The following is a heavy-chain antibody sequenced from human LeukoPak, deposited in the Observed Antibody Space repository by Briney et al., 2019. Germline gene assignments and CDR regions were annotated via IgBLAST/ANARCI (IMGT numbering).Heavy chain of an antibody. CDR3: ARVSVAGVQDY. V-gene: IGHV4-34*01. D-gene: IGHD6-19*01. CDR1: GGSFSGYY. J-gene: IGHJ4*02. CDR2: INHSGST. Sequence: PSETLSLTCAVYGGSFSGYYWSWIRQPPGKGLEWIGEINHSGSTNYNPSLKSRVTISVDTSKNQFSLKLSSVTAADTAVYYCARVSVAGVQDYWGQGTLVTVSS.